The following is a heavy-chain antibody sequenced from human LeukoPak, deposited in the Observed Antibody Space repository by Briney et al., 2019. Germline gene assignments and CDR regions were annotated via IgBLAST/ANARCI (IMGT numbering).Heavy chain of an antibody. J-gene: IGHJ4*02. Sequence: PGGSLRLSCAASGFTFSSYAMHWVRQAPGKGLEWVAVISYDGSNKYYADSVKGRFTISRDNSKNTLYLQMNSLRAEDTAVYYCTKYSGYSYFDYWGQGTLVTVSS. CDR3: TKYSGYSYFDY. V-gene: IGHV3-30-3*01. CDR1: GFTFSSYA. CDR2: ISYDGSNK. D-gene: IGHD5-12*01.